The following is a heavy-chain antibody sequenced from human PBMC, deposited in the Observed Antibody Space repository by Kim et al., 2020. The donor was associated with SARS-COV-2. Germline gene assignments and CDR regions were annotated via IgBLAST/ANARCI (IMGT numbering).Heavy chain of an antibody. J-gene: IGHJ3*02. V-gene: IGHV3-53*01. D-gene: IGHD3-9*01. CDR2: IKSGGDT. Sequence: GGSLRLSCAASGFTVSSYYMTWVRQAPGKGLEWVSLIKSGGDTFYADSVKGRFTISRDKSKNTLYLQMNNLRAEDTAVYYCARERNYDILTGYYIRAFD. CDR3: ARERNYDILTGYYIRAFD. CDR1: GFTVSSYY.